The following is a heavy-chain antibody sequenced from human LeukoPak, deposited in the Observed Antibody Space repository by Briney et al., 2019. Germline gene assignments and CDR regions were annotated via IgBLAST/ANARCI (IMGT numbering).Heavy chain of an antibody. CDR2: IYISGST. J-gene: IGHJ4*02. CDR1: GGSISRYY. V-gene: IGHV4-4*07. CDR3: AREYSSSWYGIYFDH. Sequence: AETLSLPCTVSGGSISRYYWSWIRQPAGKGLEWIGHIYISGSTNYNPSLKSRVTMSVDTSKNQFSLKLSSVTAADTAVYYCAREYSSSWYGIYFDHWGQGTLVTVSS. D-gene: IGHD6-13*01.